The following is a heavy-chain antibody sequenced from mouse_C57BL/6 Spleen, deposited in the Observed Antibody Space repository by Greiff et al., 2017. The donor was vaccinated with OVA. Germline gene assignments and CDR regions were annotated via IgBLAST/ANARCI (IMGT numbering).Heavy chain of an antibody. J-gene: IGHJ2*01. V-gene: IGHV1-55*01. CDR3: ARGGDGYYEFDY. Sequence: QVQLQQSGAELVKPGASVKMSCKASGYTFTSYWITWVKQRPGQGLEWIGDIYPGSGSTNYNEKFKGNATLTLDTSSSTAYMQLSSLTSEDSAVYDSARGGDGYYEFDYWGQGTTLTVSS. CDR1: GYTFTSYW. CDR2: IYPGSGST. D-gene: IGHD2-3*01.